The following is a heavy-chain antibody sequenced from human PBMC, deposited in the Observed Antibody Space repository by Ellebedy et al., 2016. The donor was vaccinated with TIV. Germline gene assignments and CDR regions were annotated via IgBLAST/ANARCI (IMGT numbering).Heavy chain of an antibody. J-gene: IGHJ6*03. CDR3: ATVEATITGYYYYYMDV. CDR1: GGTFSNYA. V-gene: IGHV1-69*10. Sequence: AASVKVSCKASGGTFSNYAISWVRQAPGQGLEWMGGIITIYGIPNYAQKFQGRLTIAADKSTSTAYMVLSSLRSDDTALYYCATVEATITGYYYYYMDVWGKGTTVTVSS. CDR2: IITIYGIP. D-gene: IGHD5-12*01.